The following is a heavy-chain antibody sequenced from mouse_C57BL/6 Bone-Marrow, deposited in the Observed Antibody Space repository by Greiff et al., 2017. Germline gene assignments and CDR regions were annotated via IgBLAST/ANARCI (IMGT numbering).Heavy chain of an antibody. J-gene: IGHJ3*01. V-gene: IGHV1-85*01. CDR3: ARGVESWFAY. CDR2: IYPRDGST. CDR1: GYTFTSYD. Sequence: QVQLQQSGPELVKPGASVKLSCKASGYTFTSYDINWVKQRPGQGLEWIGWIYPRDGSTTYNEKFKGKATLTVDTASSTAYMELHSLTSEDSAVYFCARGVESWFAYWGQGTLVTVSA. D-gene: IGHD1-1*02.